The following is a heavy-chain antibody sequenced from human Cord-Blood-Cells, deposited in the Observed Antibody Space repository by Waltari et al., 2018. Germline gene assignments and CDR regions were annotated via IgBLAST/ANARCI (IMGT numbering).Heavy chain of an antibody. V-gene: IGHV4-4*07. J-gene: IGHJ4*02. CDR2: IYTSGST. D-gene: IGHD2-2*01. Sequence: QVQLQESGPGLVKPSETLSLTCTVSGGSISSYSRSWIRQPAGTGLEWIGRIYTSGSTNHNPSLKSRVTMSVDTSKNQFSLKLSSVTAADTAVYYCARDHDIDPHSSSTSCYPSDYWGQGTLVTVSS. CDR1: GGSISSYS. CDR3: ARDHDIDPHSSSTSCYPSDY.